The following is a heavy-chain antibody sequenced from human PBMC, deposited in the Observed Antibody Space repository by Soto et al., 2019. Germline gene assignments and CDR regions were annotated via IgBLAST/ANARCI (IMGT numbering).Heavy chain of an antibody. D-gene: IGHD6-6*01. CDR1: GFTFDDYA. CDR3: AKDMVGQLVWSGYGMDV. CDR2: ISWNSGSI. Sequence: LRLSCAASGFTFDDYAMHWVRQAPGKGLEWVSGISWNSGSIGYADSVKGRFTISRDNAKNSLYLQMNSLRAEDTALYYCAKDMVGQLVWSGYGMDVWGQGTTVTVSS. J-gene: IGHJ6*02. V-gene: IGHV3-9*01.